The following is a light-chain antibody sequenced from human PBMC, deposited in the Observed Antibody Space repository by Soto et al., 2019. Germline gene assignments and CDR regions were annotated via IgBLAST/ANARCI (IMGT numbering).Light chain of an antibody. J-gene: IGKJ4*01. Sequence: DIHLIQSTSFLSASVGDRVTFACRAKFLIYAAPTLQSGAPSRFSGSGSGTEFALTISSLQPEDSATYYCQQLKSYPLTFGGGTKVDIK. V-gene: IGKV1-9*01. CDR2: AAP. CDR3: QQLKSYPLT.